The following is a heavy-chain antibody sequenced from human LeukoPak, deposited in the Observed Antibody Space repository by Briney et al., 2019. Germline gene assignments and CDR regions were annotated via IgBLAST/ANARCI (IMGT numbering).Heavy chain of an antibody. J-gene: IGHJ4*02. V-gene: IGHV4-34*01. CDR2: INHSGST. Sequence: SETLSLTCAVYGGSFSGYYWSWIRQPPGKGLERIGEINHSGSTNYNPSLKSRVTISVDTSKNQFSLKLSSVTAADTAVYYCARVVVAAAIPYFDYWGQGTLVTVSS. D-gene: IGHD2-2*02. CDR1: GGSFSGYY. CDR3: ARVVVAAAIPYFDY.